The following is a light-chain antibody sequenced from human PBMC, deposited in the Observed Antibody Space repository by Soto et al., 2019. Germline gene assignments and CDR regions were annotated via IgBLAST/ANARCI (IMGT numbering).Light chain of an antibody. CDR1: KLGDKY. V-gene: IGLV3-1*01. CDR3: QAWDSSTVV. J-gene: IGLJ3*02. Sequence: SYELTQPPSVSVSPGQTASITCSGDKLGDKYACWYHQKPGQSPVLVIYQDSQRPSGIPERFSGSNSGNTATLTISGTQAMDEADYYCQAWDSSTVVFGGGTKLTVL. CDR2: QDS.